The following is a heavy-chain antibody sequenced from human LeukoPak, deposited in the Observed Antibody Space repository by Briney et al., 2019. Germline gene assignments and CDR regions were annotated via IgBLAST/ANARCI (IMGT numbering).Heavy chain of an antibody. J-gene: IGHJ6*03. CDR1: GGSISSGSYY. D-gene: IGHD5-18*01. V-gene: IGHV4-61*02. CDR3: ARGGTAMVNYYYMDV. CDR2: IYTSGST. Sequence: PSQTLSLTCTVSGGSISSGSYYWSWIRQPAGKGLEWIGRIYTSGSTNYNPSLKSRVTLSVDTSKNQFSLTLSSVTAADTAVYYCARGGTAMVNYYYMDVWGKGTTVTVSS.